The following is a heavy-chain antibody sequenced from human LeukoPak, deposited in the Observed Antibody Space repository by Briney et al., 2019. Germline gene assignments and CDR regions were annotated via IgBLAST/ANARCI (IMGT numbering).Heavy chain of an antibody. CDR2: INSDGSST. CDR3: ARWNYDILTGYYSYYYYMDV. Sequence: PGGSLRLSCAASGFTFSSYWMHWVRQAPGKGLVWVAGINSDGSSTSYADSVKGRFTISRDNAKNTLYLQMNSLRAEDTAVYYCARWNYDILTGYYSYYYYMDVWGKGTTVSVSS. J-gene: IGHJ6*03. CDR1: GFTFSSYW. V-gene: IGHV3-74*01. D-gene: IGHD3-9*01.